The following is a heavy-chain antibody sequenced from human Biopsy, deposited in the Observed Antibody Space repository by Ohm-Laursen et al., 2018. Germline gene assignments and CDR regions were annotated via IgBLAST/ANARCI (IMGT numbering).Heavy chain of an antibody. D-gene: IGHD3-10*01. CDR2: IDGSTSYI. Sequence: SLRLSCAASGFTSSDYNMHWVRQAPGKGLEWVALIDGSTSYIYYVDSVKGRFSISRDNAKNSLFLHMNSLRAEDTAVYYCARSRGSSGIATIYYYGMDVWGQGTTVTVSS. V-gene: IGHV3-21*01. J-gene: IGHJ6*02. CDR1: GFTSSDYN. CDR3: ARSRGSSGIATIYYYGMDV.